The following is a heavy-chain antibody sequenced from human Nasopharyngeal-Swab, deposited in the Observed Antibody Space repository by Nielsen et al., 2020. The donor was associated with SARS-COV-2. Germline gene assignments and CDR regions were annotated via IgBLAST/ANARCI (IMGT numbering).Heavy chain of an antibody. D-gene: IGHD3-16*01. V-gene: IGHV3-15*01. CDR1: GFTFSNAW. CDR2: IKSKTDGGTT. Sequence: GESPKISCAASGFTFSNAWMSWVRQAPGKGLEWVGRIKSKTDGGTTDYAAPVKGRFTISRDDSKNTLYLQMNSLKTEDTAVYYRTTDSGGASGVSYWGQGTLVTVSS. CDR3: TTDSGGASGVSY. J-gene: IGHJ4*02.